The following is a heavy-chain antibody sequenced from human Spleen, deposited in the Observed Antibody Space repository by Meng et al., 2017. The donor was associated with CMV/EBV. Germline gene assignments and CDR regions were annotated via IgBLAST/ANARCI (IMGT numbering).Heavy chain of an antibody. Sequence: VGSRRLSCAASGFTFGPYSMNWVRQAPGKGLEWVSSIGSRGTYTYYADSVKGRFTISRDNAKNSLYLQMNSLRVEDTAVYYCARGGHSSSWYLGYWGQGTLVTVSS. D-gene: IGHD6-13*01. CDR1: GFTFGPYS. J-gene: IGHJ4*02. CDR2: IGSRGTYT. V-gene: IGHV3-21*01. CDR3: ARGGHSSSWYLGY.